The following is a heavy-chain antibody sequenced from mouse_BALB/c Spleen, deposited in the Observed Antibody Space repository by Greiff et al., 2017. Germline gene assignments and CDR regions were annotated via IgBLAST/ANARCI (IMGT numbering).Heavy chain of an antibody. J-gene: IGHJ4*01. V-gene: IGHV14-4*02. CDR2: IDPENGDT. D-gene: IGHD2-4*01. CDR3: NAFYYDYDRGYAMDY. Sequence: EVKLQESGAELVRSGASVKLSCTASGFNIKDYYMHWVKQRPEQGLEWIGWIDPENGDTEYAPKFQGKATMTADTSSNTAYLQLSSLTSEDTAVYYCNAFYYDYDRGYAMDYWGQGTSVTVSS. CDR1: GFNIKDYY.